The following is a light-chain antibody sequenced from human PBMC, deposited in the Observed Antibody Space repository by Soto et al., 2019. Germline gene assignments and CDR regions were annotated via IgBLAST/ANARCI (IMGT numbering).Light chain of an antibody. CDR2: EVT. CDR1: GSDVGGFNY. J-gene: IGLJ1*01. CDR3: SSYAGSNNPLFV. Sequence: QSALTQPPSASGSPGQSITISCTGTGSDVGGFNYVSWHQQHPGKAPKVIIYEVTKRPSGVPDRFSGSKSANTASLTVSGLQAEDEADYYCSSYAGSNNPLFVFGTGTKVTVL. V-gene: IGLV2-8*01.